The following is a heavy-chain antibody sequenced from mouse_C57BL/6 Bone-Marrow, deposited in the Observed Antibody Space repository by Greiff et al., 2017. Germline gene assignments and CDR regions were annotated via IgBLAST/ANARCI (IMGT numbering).Heavy chain of an antibody. Sequence: QVQLKESGAELARPGASVKLSCKASGYTFTSYGISWVKQRTGQGLEWIGEIYPRSGNTYYNEKFKGKATLTADKSSSTAYMELRSLTSDDAAVYFCARSKVIGYFDYWGQGTTLTVSS. V-gene: IGHV1-81*01. J-gene: IGHJ2*01. CDR1: GYTFTSYG. D-gene: IGHD1-1*01. CDR2: IYPRSGNT. CDR3: ARSKVIGYFDY.